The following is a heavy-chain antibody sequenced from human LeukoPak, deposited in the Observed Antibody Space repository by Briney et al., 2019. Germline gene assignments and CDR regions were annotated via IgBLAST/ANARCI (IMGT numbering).Heavy chain of an antibody. CDR2: IWHDGSDK. V-gene: IGHV3-33*01. Sequence: GGSPRLSCAASGFTFSNYGMHWVRQAPGKGLEWVAIIWHDGSDKYYADSVKGRFTISRDNSKNTLYLQMNSLRAEDTAVYFCTRQSENFSLDYWGQGNLVTVSS. CDR3: TRQSENFSLDY. CDR1: GFTFSNYG. D-gene: IGHD3-3*01. J-gene: IGHJ4*02.